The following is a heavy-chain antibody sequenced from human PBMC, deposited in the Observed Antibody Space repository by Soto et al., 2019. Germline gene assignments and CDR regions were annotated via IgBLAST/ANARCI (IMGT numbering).Heavy chain of an antibody. J-gene: IGHJ4*02. D-gene: IGHD6-13*01. CDR1: GYTLTELS. V-gene: IGHV1-24*01. Sequence: GASVKVSCKVSGYTLTELSMHWVRQAPGKGLKWMGGFDPEDGETIYAQKFQGRVTITADESTSTVYMELRSLRSDDTAVFYCARELRITTAGPRPYDYWGQGTLVTVSS. CDR3: ARELRITTAGPRPYDY. CDR2: FDPEDGET.